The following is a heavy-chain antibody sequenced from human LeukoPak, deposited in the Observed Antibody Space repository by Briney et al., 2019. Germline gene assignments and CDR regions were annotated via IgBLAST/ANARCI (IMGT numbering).Heavy chain of an antibody. Sequence: KPSETLSLTCTVSGGSISTNNYYWGWIRQPPGKGLEWIGYIYYSGSTNYNPSLKSRVTISVDMSKNQFSLKLSSVTAADTAVYYCARAGGSGLLSRSFDYWGQGTLATVSS. CDR3: ARAGGSGLLSRSFDY. CDR2: IYYSGST. CDR1: GGSISTNNYY. D-gene: IGHD3-10*01. J-gene: IGHJ4*02. V-gene: IGHV4-61*05.